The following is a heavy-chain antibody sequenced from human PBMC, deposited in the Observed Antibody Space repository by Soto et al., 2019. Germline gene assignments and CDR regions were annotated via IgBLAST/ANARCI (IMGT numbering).Heavy chain of an antibody. V-gene: IGHV3-23*01. J-gene: IGHJ6*04. CDR2: ISGSGSTT. Sequence: GGSLRLSCAASGFTFSSYAMSWVRQAPGKGLEWVSTISGSGSTTYYADSVKGRFTISRDNSKNTLYLQMNSLRAEDTAVYYWGKGGGNDPHYSGRDVGGKGPRVTVPS. D-gene: IGHD1-1*01. CDR1: GFTFSSYA. CDR3: GKGGGNDPHYSGRDV.